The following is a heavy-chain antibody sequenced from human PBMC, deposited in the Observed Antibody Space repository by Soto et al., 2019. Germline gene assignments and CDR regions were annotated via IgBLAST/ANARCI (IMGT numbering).Heavy chain of an antibody. Sequence: QIQLVQSGGEVKKPGASVKVSCKSSGYKFISHSITWVRQAPGQGLEWMGRISAHNGNTNYAQKLQGRVTMTTDTSTNTAYMELRSLRSDDTGVYYGARGAFCGCAPGCRDIDVCGQGTTVTVSS. CDR2: ISAHNGNT. J-gene: IGHJ6*02. CDR1: GYKFISHS. D-gene: IGHD2-21*01. V-gene: IGHV1-18*01. CDR3: ARGAFCGCAPGCRDIDV.